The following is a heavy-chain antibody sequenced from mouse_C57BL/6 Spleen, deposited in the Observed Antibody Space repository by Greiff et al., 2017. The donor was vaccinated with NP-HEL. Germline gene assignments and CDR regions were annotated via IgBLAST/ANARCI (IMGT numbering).Heavy chain of an antibody. CDR2: ISSGSSTI. CDR3: ARSLFYYAMDY. Sequence: EVKLVESGGGLVKPGGSLKLSCAASGFTFSDYGMHWVRQAPEKGLEWVAYISSGSSTIYYADTVKGRFTISRDNAKNTLFLQMTRLRSEETAMYYCARSLFYYAMDYWGQGTSVTVSS. J-gene: IGHJ4*01. CDR1: GFTFSDYG. V-gene: IGHV5-17*01. D-gene: IGHD6-1*01.